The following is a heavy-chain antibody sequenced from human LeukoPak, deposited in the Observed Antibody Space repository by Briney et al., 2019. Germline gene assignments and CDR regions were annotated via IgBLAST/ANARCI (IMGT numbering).Heavy chain of an antibody. CDR3: ATGLRYFDWFGY. V-gene: IGHV1-24*01. CDR1: GYTLTELS. Sequence: ASVTVSCKVSGYTLTELSMHWVRQAPGKGLEWMGGFDPEDGETIYAQKFQGRVTMTEDTSTDTAYMELSSLRSEDTAVYYCATGLRYFDWFGYWGQGTLVTVSS. CDR2: FDPEDGET. D-gene: IGHD3-9*01. J-gene: IGHJ4*02.